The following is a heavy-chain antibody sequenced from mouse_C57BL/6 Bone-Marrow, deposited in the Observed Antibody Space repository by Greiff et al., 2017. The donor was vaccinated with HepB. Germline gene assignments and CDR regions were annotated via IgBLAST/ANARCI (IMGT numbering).Heavy chain of an antibody. CDR1: GYTFTSYW. D-gene: IGHD1-1*01. CDR3: ARSFYYYGSRAFDY. Sequence: QVQLQQPGAELVRPGTSVKLSCKASGYTFTSYWMHWVKQRPGQGLEWIGVIDPSDIYTNYNQKFNGKATLTVDTSSSTAYMQLSSLTSEDSAVYYCARSFYYYGSRAFDYWGQGTTLTVSS. CDR2: IDPSDIYT. J-gene: IGHJ2*01. V-gene: IGHV1-59*01.